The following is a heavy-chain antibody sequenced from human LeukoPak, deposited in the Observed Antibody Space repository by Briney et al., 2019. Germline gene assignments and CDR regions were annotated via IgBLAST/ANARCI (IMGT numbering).Heavy chain of an antibody. CDR2: ISSSGSTI. CDR3: ARESITMVRGVPATAFDY. Sequence: PGGSLRLSCAASGFTFSDYYMSWIRQAPGKGLEWVSYISSSGSTIYYADSVKGRFTISRDNAKNSLYLQMNSLRAEDTAVYYCARESITMVRGVPATAFDYWGQRTLVTVSS. V-gene: IGHV3-11*04. J-gene: IGHJ4*02. CDR1: GFTFSDYY. D-gene: IGHD3-10*01.